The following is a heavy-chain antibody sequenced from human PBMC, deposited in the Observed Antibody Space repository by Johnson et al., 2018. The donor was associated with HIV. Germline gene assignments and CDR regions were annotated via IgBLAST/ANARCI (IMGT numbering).Heavy chain of an antibody. CDR3: ASGYYYGSWTYHGAFEI. CDR1: GFTFSDYY. D-gene: IGHD3-10*01. V-gene: IGHV3-11*04. J-gene: IGHJ3*02. CDR2: ISSSGSTI. Sequence: QVQLVESGGGLVKPGGSLRLSCAASGFTFSDYYMSWIRQAPWKGLEWVSYISSSGSTIFYADSVKGRFTISRDNAKNSLYRQMHSLRAEDTAVYYCASGYYYGSWTYHGAFEIWGQGSMVTVSS.